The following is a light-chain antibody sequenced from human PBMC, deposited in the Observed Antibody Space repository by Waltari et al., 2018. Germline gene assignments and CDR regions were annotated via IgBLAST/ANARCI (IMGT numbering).Light chain of an antibody. CDR3: QQRDNWPWT. V-gene: IGKV3-11*01. CDR1: QSVSSF. Sequence: DIVLTQSPATVSLSPGERATLSCRTSQSVSSFVAWYHQKPGQPPRLPIPDASNRASGISDGITASGSGLDFTLTISSLEPEDVGVYYCQQRDNWPWTFGQGTKVEIK. CDR2: DAS. J-gene: IGKJ1*01.